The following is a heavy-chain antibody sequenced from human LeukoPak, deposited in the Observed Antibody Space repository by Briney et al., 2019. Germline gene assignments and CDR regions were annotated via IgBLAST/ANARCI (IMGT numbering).Heavy chain of an antibody. CDR3: ARGTLVVPAAHPGMDV. CDR1: GGSFSGYY. J-gene: IGHJ6*04. Sequence: PSETLSLTCAVHGGSFSGYYWSWIRQPPGKGLEWIGEINHSGSTNYNPSLKSRVTISVDTSKNQFSLKLSSVTAADTAVYYCARGTLVVPAAHPGMDVWGKGTTVTVSS. CDR2: INHSGST. V-gene: IGHV4-34*01. D-gene: IGHD2-2*01.